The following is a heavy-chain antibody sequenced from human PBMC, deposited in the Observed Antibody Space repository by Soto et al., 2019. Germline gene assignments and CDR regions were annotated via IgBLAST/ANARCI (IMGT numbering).Heavy chain of an antibody. CDR1: GGSIISGGYY. V-gene: IGHV4-31*02. D-gene: IGHD6-13*01. CDR2: IYYSGST. CDR3: ARVRGQLVPNWFDP. J-gene: IGHJ5*02. Sequence: SETLSLTWTVSGGSIISGGYYWSWIRQHPGKGLEWIGYIYYSGSTYYNPSLKSRVTISVDTSKNQFSLKLSSVTAADTAVYCCARVRGQLVPNWFDPWGQGTLVTVSS.